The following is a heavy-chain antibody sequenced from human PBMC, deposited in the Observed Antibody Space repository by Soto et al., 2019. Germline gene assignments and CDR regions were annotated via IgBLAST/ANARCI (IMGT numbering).Heavy chain of an antibody. D-gene: IGHD3-3*01. Sequence: ASVKVSCKASGYTFTSYGISWVRQAPGQGLEWMGWISAYNGNTNYAQKLQGRVTMTIDTSTSTAYMELRSLRSDDTAVYYCARRASLLGSGYGLDNYYKMDVGGKGTTVTVSS. V-gene: IGHV1-18*01. J-gene: IGHJ6*03. CDR2: ISAYNGNT. CDR3: ARRASLLGSGYGLDNYYKMDV. CDR1: GYTFTSYG.